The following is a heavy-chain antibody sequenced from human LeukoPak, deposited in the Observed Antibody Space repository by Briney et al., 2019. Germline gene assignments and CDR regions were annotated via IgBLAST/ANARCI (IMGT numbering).Heavy chain of an antibody. CDR3: AKEGGYCSGGSCYFSY. J-gene: IGHJ4*02. D-gene: IGHD2-15*01. Sequence: PGGSLRLSCAASGFTFSTYAMSWVRPAPRKGLEWVSAISGSGGSIYYADSVKGRFTISRDNSKNTLYLQMNSLRAEDTAIYYCAKEGGYCSGGSCYFSYWGQGTLVTVSS. V-gene: IGHV3-23*01. CDR1: GFTFSTYA. CDR2: ISGSGGSI.